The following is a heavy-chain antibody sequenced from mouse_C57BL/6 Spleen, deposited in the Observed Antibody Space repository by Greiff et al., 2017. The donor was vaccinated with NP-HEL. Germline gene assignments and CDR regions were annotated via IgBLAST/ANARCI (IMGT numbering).Heavy chain of an antibody. CDR3: ARGYYGSRSYAMDY. J-gene: IGHJ4*01. Sequence: QVQLKESGAELVRPGTSVKVSCKASGYAFTNYLIEWVKQRPGQGLEWIGVINPGSGGTNYNEKFKGKATLTADKSSSTADMQLSSLTSEDSAVYFCARGYYGSRSYAMDYWGQGTSVTVSS. D-gene: IGHD1-1*01. CDR2: INPGSGGT. CDR1: GYAFTNYL. V-gene: IGHV1-54*01.